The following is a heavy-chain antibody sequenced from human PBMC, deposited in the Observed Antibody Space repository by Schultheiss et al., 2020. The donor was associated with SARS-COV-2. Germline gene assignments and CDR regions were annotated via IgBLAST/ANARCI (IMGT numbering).Heavy chain of an antibody. Sequence: GGSLRLSCAASGFTFSSYAMSWVRQAPGKGLEWVSAISGSGGSTYYADSVKGRFTISRDNSKNTLYLQMNSLKTEDTAVYYCTTDLSSDYGDFWYFDLWGRGTLVTVSS. CDR2: ISGSGGST. CDR1: GFTFSSYA. J-gene: IGHJ2*01. V-gene: IGHV3-23*01. CDR3: TTDLSSDYGDFWYFDL. D-gene: IGHD4-17*01.